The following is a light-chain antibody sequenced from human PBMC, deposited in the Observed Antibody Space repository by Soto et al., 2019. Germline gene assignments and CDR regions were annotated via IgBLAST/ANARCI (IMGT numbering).Light chain of an antibody. CDR2: DVT. Sequence: QSALAQPRSVSGSPGQSVTISCTGTSSDVGTYNYVSWYQQHPGKAPKVMIYDVTKRPSGVPDRFSGSKSGNTASPTISGLQAEDEADYSCCSYAGSYNYVFGEGTKVTVL. V-gene: IGLV2-11*01. J-gene: IGLJ1*01. CDR3: CSYAGSYNYV. CDR1: SSDVGTYNY.